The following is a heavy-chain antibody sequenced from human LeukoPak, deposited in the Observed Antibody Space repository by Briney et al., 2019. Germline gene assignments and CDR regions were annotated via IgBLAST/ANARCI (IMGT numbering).Heavy chain of an antibody. CDR1: GGSFSGYY. J-gene: IGHJ6*02. V-gene: IGHV4-34*01. CDR2: INHSGST. D-gene: IGHD3-3*01. Sequence: SETLSLTCAVYGGSFSGYYWSWIRQPPGKGLEWIGEINHSGSTNYNPSLKSRVTISVDTSKNQFSLKLSSVTAADTAVHYCKVDFWSGLLMDVWGQGTTVTVSS. CDR3: KVDFWSGLLMDV.